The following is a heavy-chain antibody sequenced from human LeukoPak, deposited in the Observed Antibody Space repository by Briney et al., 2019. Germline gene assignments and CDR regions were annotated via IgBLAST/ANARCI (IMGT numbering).Heavy chain of an antibody. Sequence: GESLKTSCKGSGYSFTSYWIGWVRQMPGKGLEWMGIIYPGDSDTRYSPSFQGQATISADKSISTAYLQWSSLKASDTAMYYCARQSGSSGFDPGIDYWGQGTLVTVSS. J-gene: IGHJ4*02. CDR2: IYPGDSDT. D-gene: IGHD3-10*01. CDR1: GYSFTSYW. CDR3: ARQSGSSGFDPGIDY. V-gene: IGHV5-51*01.